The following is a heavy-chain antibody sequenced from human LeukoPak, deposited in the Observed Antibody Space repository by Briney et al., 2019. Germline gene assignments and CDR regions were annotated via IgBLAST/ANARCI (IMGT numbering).Heavy chain of an antibody. J-gene: IGHJ4*02. V-gene: IGHV1-69*13. D-gene: IGHD6-19*01. CDR2: IIPIFGTA. CDR3: ARSSSGWYNLFG. Sequence: SVKVSCKASGGTFSSYAISWVRQAPGQGLEWMGGIIPIFGTANYAQKFQGRVTITADESTSTAYMELSSLRSEDTAVYYCARSSSGWYNLFGWGQGTLVTVSS. CDR1: GGTFSSYA.